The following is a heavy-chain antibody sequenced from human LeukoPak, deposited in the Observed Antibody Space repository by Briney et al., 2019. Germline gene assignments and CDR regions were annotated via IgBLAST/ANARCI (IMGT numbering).Heavy chain of an antibody. CDR1: GGSISSYY. D-gene: IGHD3-9*01. V-gene: IGHV4-59*08. CDR3: ARHGGAPTGYGDAFDI. J-gene: IGHJ3*02. CDR2: IYYSGST. Sequence: SETLSLTCTVSGGSISSYYWSWIRQPPGKGLEWIGYIYYSGSTNYNPSLKSRVTISVDTSKNQFSLKLSSVTAADTAVYYCARHGGAPTGYGDAFDIWGQGTMVTVSS.